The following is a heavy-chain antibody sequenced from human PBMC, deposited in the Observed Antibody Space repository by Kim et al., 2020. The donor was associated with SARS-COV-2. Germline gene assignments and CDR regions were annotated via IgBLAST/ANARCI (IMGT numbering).Heavy chain of an antibody. V-gene: IGHV3-23*01. CDR2: ISGSGGST. D-gene: IGHD6-13*01. CDR1: GFTFSSYA. J-gene: IGHJ4*02. Sequence: GGSLRLSCAASGFTFSSYAMSWVRQAPGKGLEWVSAISGSGGSTYYADSVKGRFTISRDNSKNTLYLQMNSLRAEDTAVYYCAKDALRYSSSWPSFDYWGKGTLVTVSS. CDR3: AKDALRYSSSWPSFDY.